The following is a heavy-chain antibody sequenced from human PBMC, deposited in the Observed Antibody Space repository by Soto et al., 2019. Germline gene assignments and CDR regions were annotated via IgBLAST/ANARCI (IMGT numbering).Heavy chain of an antibody. Sequence: PGGSLTLSCAASGFTFSSYGMHWVRQAPGKGLEWVAVISYDGSNKYYADSVKGRFTISRDNSKNTLYLQMNSLRAEDTVVYYCAKDVRGGSYYRYYYYYGMDVWGQGTTVTVSS. CDR2: ISYDGSNK. V-gene: IGHV3-30*18. J-gene: IGHJ6*02. CDR3: AKDVRGGSYYRYYYYYGMDV. D-gene: IGHD1-26*01. CDR1: GFTFSSYG.